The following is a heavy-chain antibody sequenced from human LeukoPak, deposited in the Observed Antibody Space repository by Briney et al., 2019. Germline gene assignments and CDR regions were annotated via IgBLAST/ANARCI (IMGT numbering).Heavy chain of an antibody. Sequence: SETLSLTCTVSGYSISSGYYWGWIRQPPGKGLEWIGSIYHSGSTYYNPSLKSRVTISVDTSKNQFSLKLSSVTAADTAVYYCARGTTVTRDAFDIWGQGTMVTVSS. CDR1: GYSISSGYY. V-gene: IGHV4-38-2*02. J-gene: IGHJ3*02. D-gene: IGHD4-17*01. CDR3: ARGTTVTRDAFDI. CDR2: IYHSGST.